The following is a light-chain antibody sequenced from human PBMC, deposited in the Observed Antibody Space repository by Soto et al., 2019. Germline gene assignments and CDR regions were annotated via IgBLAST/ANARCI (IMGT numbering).Light chain of an antibody. V-gene: IGLV1-40*01. J-gene: IGLJ2*01. CDR3: QSYDSSLSLWKV. CDR1: SSNIGAGYD. Sequence: QSVLTQPPSVSGAPGQRVTISCTGSSSNIGAGYDVHWYQQLPGTAPKLLIYGNSNRPSGVPDRFSGSKSGTSASLAITGPQAEDAADYYCQSYDSSLSLWKVFGGGTNLTVL. CDR2: GNS.